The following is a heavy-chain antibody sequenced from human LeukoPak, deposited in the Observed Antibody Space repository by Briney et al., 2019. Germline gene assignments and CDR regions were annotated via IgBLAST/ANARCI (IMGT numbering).Heavy chain of an antibody. D-gene: IGHD2-2*01. CDR2: IWYDGSNK. CDR3: ARSTIVLVPAATREYYFDY. CDR1: GFTFSSYG. Sequence: GGSLRLSCAASGFTFSSYGMHWVRQAPGKGLEWVAVIWYDGSNKYYADSVKGRFTIYRDNSKNTLYLQMNSLRAEDTAVYYCARSTIVLVPAATREYYFDYWGQGTLVTVSS. J-gene: IGHJ4*02. V-gene: IGHV3-33*01.